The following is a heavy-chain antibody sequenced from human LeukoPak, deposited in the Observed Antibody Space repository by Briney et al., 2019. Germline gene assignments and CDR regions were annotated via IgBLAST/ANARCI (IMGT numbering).Heavy chain of an antibody. CDR1: GGSISSGDYY. CDR2: IYYSGTT. V-gene: IGHV4-39*01. D-gene: IGHD3-22*01. CDR3: ARRVYYDSSHDY. J-gene: IGHJ4*02. Sequence: SQTLSLTCTVSGGSISSGDYYWGWIRQPPGKGLEWIGSIYYSGTTYYNLSLKSRVTISVDTSKNQFSLKLSSVTAADTAVYYCARRVYYDSSHDYWGQGTLVTVSS.